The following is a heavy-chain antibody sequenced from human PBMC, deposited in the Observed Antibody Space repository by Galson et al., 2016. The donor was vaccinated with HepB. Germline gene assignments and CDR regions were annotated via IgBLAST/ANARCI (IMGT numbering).Heavy chain of an antibody. CDR3: SRGGSGSHPNQHYFYYYALDV. D-gene: IGHD3-10*01. V-gene: IGHV3-48*01. Sequence: SLRLSCAASGSTFNSYSMNWVRQAPGKGLEWVSYISSSSSAIYYADSVKGRFTISRDNAKNSLYLQMNSLRAEDTAVYYCSRGGSGSHPNQHYFYYYALDVCGLGATCTVSS. J-gene: IGHJ6*02. CDR1: GSTFNSYS. CDR2: ISSSSSAI.